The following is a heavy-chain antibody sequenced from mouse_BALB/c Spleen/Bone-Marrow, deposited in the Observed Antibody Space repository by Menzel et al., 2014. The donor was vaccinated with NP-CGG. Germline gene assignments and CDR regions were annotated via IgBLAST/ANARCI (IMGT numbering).Heavy chain of an antibody. CDR2: IDPANGNT. D-gene: IGHD2-14*01. J-gene: IGHJ3*01. CDR1: GFNIKDTY. V-gene: IGHV14-3*02. CDR3: ARGYDEGFAY. Sequence: VQLQQPGAELVKPGASVKLSCTASGFNIKDTYMHWVKQRPEQDLEWIGRIDPANGNTKYDPKFQGKATITADTSSNTAYLQLSSLTSEDTAVYYCARGYDEGFAYWGQGTLVTVSA.